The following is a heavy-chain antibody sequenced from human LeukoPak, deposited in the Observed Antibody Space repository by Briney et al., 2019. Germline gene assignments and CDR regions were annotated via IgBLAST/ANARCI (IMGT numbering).Heavy chain of an antibody. Sequence: GRSLRLSCAASGFPFSSYAMHWVRQAPGKGLEWVAVISYDGSNKYYADSVKGRFTISRENSKNTLYLQMNSLRAEDTAVYYCARGGYGDYSSYYYGMDVWGQGTTVTVSS. CDR1: GFPFSSYA. J-gene: IGHJ6*02. D-gene: IGHD4-17*01. CDR3: ARGGYGDYSSYYYGMDV. V-gene: IGHV3-30-3*01. CDR2: ISYDGSNK.